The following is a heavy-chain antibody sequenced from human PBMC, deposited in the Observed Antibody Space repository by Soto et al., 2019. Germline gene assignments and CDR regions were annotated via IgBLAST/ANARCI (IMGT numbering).Heavy chain of an antibody. CDR1: GYTFTGYY. D-gene: IGHD5-18*01. V-gene: IGHV1-2*04. CDR2: INPNSGGT. J-gene: IGHJ4*02. CDR3: ARGGGYSYGYGVY. Sequence: QVQLVQSGAEVKKPGASVKVSCKASGYTFTGYYMRWVRQAPRQGLEWMGWINPNSGGTNYAQKFQGWVTMTRDTSISTAYMELSRLSSDDTAVYYCARGGGYSYGYGVYWGQGTLVTVSS.